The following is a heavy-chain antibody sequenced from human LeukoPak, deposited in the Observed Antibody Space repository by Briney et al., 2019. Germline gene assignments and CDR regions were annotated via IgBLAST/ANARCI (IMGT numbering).Heavy chain of an antibody. CDR3: ARHGHYSSLDP. Sequence: SETLSLTCTVSGGSISGSDYYWAWIRQPPGKGLEWIVSRYYGRNTYYNPSLQSRVTISVDTSKNHFSLNLNYVTAADTAVYFCARHGHYSSLDPWGQGTLVTVSS. V-gene: IGHV4-39*01. D-gene: IGHD6-19*01. J-gene: IGHJ5*02. CDR2: RYYGRNT. CDR1: GGSISGSDYY.